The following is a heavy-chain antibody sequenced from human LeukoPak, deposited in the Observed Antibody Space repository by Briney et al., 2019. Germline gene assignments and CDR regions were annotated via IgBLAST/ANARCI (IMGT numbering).Heavy chain of an antibody. Sequence: ASVKVSCKASGYTFTSYGISWVRQAPGQGLEWMGWINPNSGGTNYAQKFQGRVTMTRDTSISTAYMELSRLRSDDTAVYYCARDDSATFIDYWGQGTLVTVSS. CDR1: GYTFTSYG. CDR2: INPNSGGT. CDR3: ARDDSATFIDY. D-gene: IGHD2/OR15-2a*01. J-gene: IGHJ4*02. V-gene: IGHV1-2*02.